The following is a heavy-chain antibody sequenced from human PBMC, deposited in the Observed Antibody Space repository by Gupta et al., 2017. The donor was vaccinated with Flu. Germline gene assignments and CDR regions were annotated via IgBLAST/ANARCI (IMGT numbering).Heavy chain of an antibody. Sequence: NEWIAWVRQTPGKGLETMGIIYPGDSETRYSPSFQGQVAISVDKSATTVYLQWNSLKASDTGIYYCTRLIAMATTWNGLDVWSQGTTVTVS. D-gene: IGHD5-18*01. CDR1: NEW. V-gene: IGHV5-51*01. J-gene: IGHJ6*02. CDR2: IYPGDSET. CDR3: TRLIAMATTWNGLDV.